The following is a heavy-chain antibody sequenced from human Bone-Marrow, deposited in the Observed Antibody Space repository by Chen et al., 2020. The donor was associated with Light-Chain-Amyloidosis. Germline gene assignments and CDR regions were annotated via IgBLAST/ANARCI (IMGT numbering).Heavy chain of an antibody. CDR2: IYYSGST. Sequence: QLQLQESGPGLVKPSETLSLTCTVSGGSISSSSYYWGWIRQPPGKGLEWIGSIYYSGSTYYNPSLKSRLTISVDTSKNQFSLKLSSVTAADTAVYYCARSLLGYCSSTSCRSFDYWGQGTLVTVSS. J-gene: IGHJ4*02. CDR3: ARSLLGYCSSTSCRSFDY. CDR1: GGSISSSSYY. V-gene: IGHV4-39*01. D-gene: IGHD2-2*01.